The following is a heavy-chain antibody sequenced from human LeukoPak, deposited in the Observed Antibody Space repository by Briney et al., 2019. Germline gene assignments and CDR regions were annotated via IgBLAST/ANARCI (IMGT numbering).Heavy chain of an antibody. CDR3: AREWELLSPFDY. CDR1: GFTFSSYA. J-gene: IGHJ4*02. V-gene: IGHV3-30-3*01. CDR2: ISYDGSNK. Sequence: PGRSLGLSCAASGFTFSSYAMHWVRQAPGKGLEWVAVISYDGSNKYYADSVKGRFTISRDNSKNTLYLQMNSLRAEDTAVYYCAREWELLSPFDYWGQGTLVTVSS. D-gene: IGHD1-26*01.